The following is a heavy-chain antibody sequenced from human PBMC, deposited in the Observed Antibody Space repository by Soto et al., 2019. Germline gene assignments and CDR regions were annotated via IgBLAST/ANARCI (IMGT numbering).Heavy chain of an antibody. D-gene: IGHD3-16*02. Sequence: EVQLVESGGGLVQPGGSLRLSCAASGFTVSSNYMSWVRQAPGKGLEWVSVIYSGGSTYYADSVKGRFTISRDNSKNTQYILMNSLRGEDRAVYYCASKEPYDYVWGGYRWEIDYWGQGTLVTVSS. CDR2: IYSGGST. CDR1: GFTVSSNY. V-gene: IGHV3-66*01. CDR3: ASKEPYDYVWGGYRWEIDY. J-gene: IGHJ4*02.